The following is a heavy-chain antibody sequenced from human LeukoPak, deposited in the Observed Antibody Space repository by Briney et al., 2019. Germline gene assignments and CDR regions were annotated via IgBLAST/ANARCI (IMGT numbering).Heavy chain of an antibody. J-gene: IGHJ3*02. D-gene: IGHD3-10*01. V-gene: IGHV3-21*01. Sequence: PGGSLRLSCAASGFTFSSYSMNWVRQAPGKELEWVSSISSSSSYIYYADSVKGRFTISRDNAKNSLYLQMNSLRAEDTAVYYCAREGPNYYGSGSYFRGDAFDIWGQGTMVTVSS. CDR3: AREGPNYYGSGSYFRGDAFDI. CDR1: GFTFSSYS. CDR2: ISSSSSYI.